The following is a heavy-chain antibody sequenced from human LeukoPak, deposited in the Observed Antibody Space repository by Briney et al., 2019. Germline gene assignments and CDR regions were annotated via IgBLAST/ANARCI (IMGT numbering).Heavy chain of an antibody. V-gene: IGHV4-39*01. J-gene: IGHJ4*02. D-gene: IGHD3-22*01. Sequence: SETLSLTCTVSGGSISSYYWGWVRQPPGKGLEWVGSIYYSGSTYYNPSLKSRVTISVDTSKNQFSLKLSSVTAADTAVYYCASRYYYDSSGYFLYWGQGTLVTVSS. CDR2: IYYSGST. CDR1: GGSISSYY. CDR3: ASRYYYDSSGYFLY.